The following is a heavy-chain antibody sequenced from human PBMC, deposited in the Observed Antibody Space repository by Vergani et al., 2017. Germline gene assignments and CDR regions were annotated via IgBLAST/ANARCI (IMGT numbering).Heavy chain of an antibody. CDR3: ARGQTGYSRDWSTYFFYMDV. CDR2: VYYSGTT. D-gene: IGHD3/OR15-3a*01. V-gene: IGHV4-30-2*01. J-gene: IGHJ6*03. Sequence: QLQLQESDSRLVNPSQTLSLTCTLSGDAISRDTYSWNWVRQPPGKPLEWIGSVYYSGTTYYNPSLGGRVTMSIDKSRNHFSLTLTSVTAADSAFYFCARGQTGYSRDWSTYFFYMDVLGKGTTVTVSS. CDR1: GDAISRDTYS.